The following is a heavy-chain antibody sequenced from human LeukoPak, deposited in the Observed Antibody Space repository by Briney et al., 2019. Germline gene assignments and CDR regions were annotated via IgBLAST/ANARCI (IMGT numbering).Heavy chain of an antibody. CDR1: GGSFSGYY. V-gene: IGHV4-34*01. CDR2: INHSGST. CDR3: AGGRGSYYLRAAGFDY. J-gene: IGHJ4*02. D-gene: IGHD1-26*01. Sequence: SETLSLTCAVYGGSFSGYYWSWIRQPPGKGLERIGEINHSGSTNYNPSLKSRVTISVDTSKNQFSLKSRLVPVAAAASLCRAGGRGSYYLRAAGFDYWGQGTLVTVSS.